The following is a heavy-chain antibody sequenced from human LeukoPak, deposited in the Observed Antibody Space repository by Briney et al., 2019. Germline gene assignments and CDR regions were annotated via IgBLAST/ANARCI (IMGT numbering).Heavy chain of an antibody. CDR1: GFTFSSYS. J-gene: IGHJ4*02. Sequence: GGSLRLSCAASGFTFSSYSMNWVRQAPGKGLEWVSSISSSSSYIYYADSVKGRFTIPRDNAKNSLYLQMNSLRAEDTAVYYCARDTPLNDYGDHVFFDYWGQGTLVTVSS. D-gene: IGHD4-17*01. V-gene: IGHV3-21*01. CDR2: ISSSSSYI. CDR3: ARDTPLNDYGDHVFFDY.